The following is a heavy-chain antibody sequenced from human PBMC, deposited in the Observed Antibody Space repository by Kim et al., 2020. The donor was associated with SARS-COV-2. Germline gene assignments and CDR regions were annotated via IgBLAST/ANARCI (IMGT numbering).Heavy chain of an antibody. D-gene: IGHD5-18*01. V-gene: IGHV3-7*03. Sequence: GGSLRLSCAASGFTFSSYWMSWVRQAPGKGLEWVANIKQDGSEKYYVDSVKGRFTISRDNAKNSLYLQMNSLRAEDTAVYYCARDTSSYGYFSPNDYYGMDAWGQGTTVTVSS. J-gene: IGHJ6*02. CDR3: ARDTSSYGYFSPNDYYGMDA. CDR1: GFTFSSYW. CDR2: IKQDGSEK.